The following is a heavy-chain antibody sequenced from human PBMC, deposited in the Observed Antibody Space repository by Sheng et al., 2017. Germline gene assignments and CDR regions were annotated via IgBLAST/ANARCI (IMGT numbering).Heavy chain of an antibody. CDR3: TTVGWQLPDYYFDF. D-gene: IGHD1-26*01. Sequence: EVQLVESGGGLVKSGGSLRLSCAASGFTVSNAWMSWVRQAPGKGLEWIGRIKSKAHGATTDYPAPVKGRFSISRDDSKNTLYLQMDSLRTEDTAVYYCTTVGWQLPDYYFDFWGQGTLVTVSS. V-gene: IGHV3-15*01. CDR2: IKSKAHGATT. CDR1: GFTVSNAW. J-gene: IGHJ4*02.